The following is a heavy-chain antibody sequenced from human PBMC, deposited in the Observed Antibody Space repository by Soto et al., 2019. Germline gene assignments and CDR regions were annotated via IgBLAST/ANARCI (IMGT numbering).Heavy chain of an antibody. CDR3: ARGPSGDNVRY. Sequence: QVQLQESGPGLVKPSQTLSLTCTVSGGSITSDYSCWSWIRQPPGEGVEWIGHIFDSGTTYTNPSPRTQVAISRYTPKSPFSLTLRPVTAADTAVYYFARGPSGDNVRYWGQGALVTVSS. CDR1: GGSITSDYSC. J-gene: IGHJ4*02. D-gene: IGHD3-10*02. V-gene: IGHV4-30-4*01. CDR2: IFDSGTT.